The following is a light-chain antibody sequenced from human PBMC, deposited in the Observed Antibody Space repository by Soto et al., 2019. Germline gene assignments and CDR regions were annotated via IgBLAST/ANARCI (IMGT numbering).Light chain of an antibody. CDR1: QTISTW. J-gene: IGKJ5*01. Sequence: DIQVTQSPPTLSASVGDRVTITCRASQTISTWMAWYQQKPGKAPKLLVYDAPTLQSGVASRFSGSGSGTEFTLIISGLQPEDFATYYCQQSFSTPTFGQGTRLEI. V-gene: IGKV1-5*01. CDR3: QQSFSTPT. CDR2: DAP.